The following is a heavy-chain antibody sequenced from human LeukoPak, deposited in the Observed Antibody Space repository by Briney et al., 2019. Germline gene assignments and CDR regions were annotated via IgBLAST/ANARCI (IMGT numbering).Heavy chain of an antibody. Sequence: SETLSLTCTVSGGSISSYYWSWIRQPPGKGLEWIGSIYYSGTTYYNPSLTSRVTISVDTSKNQFSLKLSSVTAADTAVYYCARISAGGCVGSSCYVDYWGQGTLVTVSS. CDR1: GGSISSYY. CDR2: IYYSGTT. V-gene: IGHV4-59*12. CDR3: ARISAGGCVGSSCYVDY. J-gene: IGHJ4*02. D-gene: IGHD2-15*01.